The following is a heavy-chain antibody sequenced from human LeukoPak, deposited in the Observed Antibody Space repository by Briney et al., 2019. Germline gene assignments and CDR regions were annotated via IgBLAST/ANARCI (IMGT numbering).Heavy chain of an antibody. D-gene: IGHD6-19*01. CDR3: ARDGSGWRTFDY. CDR2: ISTSSIYI. Sequence: PGGSLRLSCAASGFTFSNYGMNWVRQAPGKGLEWVSSISTSSIYIYYADSVKGRFTISRDNAKNSLHLQMNSLRAEDTAVYYCARDGSGWRTFDYWGQGTLVTVSS. V-gene: IGHV3-21*01. CDR1: GFTFSNYG. J-gene: IGHJ4*02.